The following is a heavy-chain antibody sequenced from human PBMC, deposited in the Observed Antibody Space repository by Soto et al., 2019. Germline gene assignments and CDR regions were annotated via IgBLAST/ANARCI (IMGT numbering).Heavy chain of an antibody. Sequence: GGSLRLSCAASGFTFSSYAMHWVRQAPGKGLEWVAVISYDGSNKYYADSVKGRFTISRDNSKNTLYLQMNSLRAEDTAVYYCARDWRQYYFDYWGQGTLVTVSS. J-gene: IGHJ4*02. CDR1: GFTFSSYA. D-gene: IGHD3-3*01. CDR2: ISYDGSNK. CDR3: ARDWRQYYFDY. V-gene: IGHV3-30-3*01.